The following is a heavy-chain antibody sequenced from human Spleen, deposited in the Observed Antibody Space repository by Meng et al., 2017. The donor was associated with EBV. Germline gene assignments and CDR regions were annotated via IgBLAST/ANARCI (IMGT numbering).Heavy chain of an antibody. CDR3: ARVRGTSGRSPGWFDP. CDR1: NVSFSVYY. J-gene: IGHJ5*02. D-gene: IGHD6-19*01. V-gene: IGHV4-34*02. CDR2: INHSGSI. Sequence: QVQPKLWGAGLLKPSETLSLTWSVYNVSFSVYYWSWIRQPPGKGLEWIGEINHSGSIHYNPSLKSRVTISVDTAKNRFSLELSSVTAADTAVYYCARVRGTSGRSPGWFDPWGQGTLVTVSS.